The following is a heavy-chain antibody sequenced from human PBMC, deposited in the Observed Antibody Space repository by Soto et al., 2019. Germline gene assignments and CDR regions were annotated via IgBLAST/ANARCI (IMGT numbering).Heavy chain of an antibody. V-gene: IGHV1-69*12. CDR2: IIPIFGTA. D-gene: IGHD5-12*01. CDR3: ARWPLEMATDRGFDY. J-gene: IGHJ4*02. CDR1: GGTFSSYA. Sequence: QVQLVQSGAEVKKPGSSVKVSCKASGGTFSSYAISWVRQAPGQGLEWMGGIIPIFGTANYAQKFQGRVKVTADESTSTAYMELSSLRSEDTAVYYCARWPLEMATDRGFDYWGQGTLVTVSS.